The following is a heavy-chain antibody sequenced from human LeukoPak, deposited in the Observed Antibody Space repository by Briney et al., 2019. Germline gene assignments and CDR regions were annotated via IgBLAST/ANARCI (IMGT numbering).Heavy chain of an antibody. CDR3: ARDKAMYYDFWSGYYHPDY. CDR1: GFTFSSYG. J-gene: IGHJ4*02. D-gene: IGHD3-3*01. Sequence: GGSLRLSCAASGFTFSSYGMHWFGQAPGRGREGVEVICFVGSNKYYADSVKGRFTISRDNSKNTLYLQMNRLRAEDMAVYYCARDKAMYYDFWSGYYHPDYWGQGTLVTVSS. V-gene: IGHV3-33*01. CDR2: ICFVGSNK.